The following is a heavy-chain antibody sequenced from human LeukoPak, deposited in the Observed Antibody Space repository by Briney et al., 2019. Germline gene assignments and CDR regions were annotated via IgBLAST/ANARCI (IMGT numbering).Heavy chain of an antibody. J-gene: IGHJ3*02. CDR1: GGSISSYY. CDR2: IYYSGST. CDR3: ARERGSYDYIWGSYQDDAFDI. D-gene: IGHD3-16*02. Sequence: SETLSLTCTVSGGSISSYYWSWIRQPPGKGLEWIGYIYYSGSTNYNPSLKSRVTISVDTSKNQFSLKLSSVTAADTAVYYCARERGSYDYIWGSYQDDAFDIWGQGTMVTVSS. V-gene: IGHV4-59*01.